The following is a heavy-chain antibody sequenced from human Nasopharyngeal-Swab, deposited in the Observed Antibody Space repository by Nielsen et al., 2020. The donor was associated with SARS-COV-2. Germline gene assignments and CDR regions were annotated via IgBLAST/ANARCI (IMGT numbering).Heavy chain of an antibody. CDR1: GFIFTNYA. V-gene: IGHV3-23*03. CDR3: VKDPVGGSSGWYFDL. J-gene: IGHJ2*01. Sequence: GGSLRLSCAVSGFIFTNYAMGWVRQAPGRGLAWVSIVNSDGSTAYYADSVKGRFTISRDNSKNTLYLQMNRLRFEDAAVYYCVKDPVGGSSGWYFDLWGRGTLVTLSS. D-gene: IGHD3-22*01. CDR2: VNSDGSTA.